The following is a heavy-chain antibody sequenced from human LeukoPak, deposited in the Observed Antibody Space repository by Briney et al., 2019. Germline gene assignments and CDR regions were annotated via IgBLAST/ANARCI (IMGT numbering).Heavy chain of an antibody. V-gene: IGHV3-73*01. CDR1: GFTFSGSA. CDR2: IRSKANSYAT. CDR3: TLSYDGDY. J-gene: IGHJ4*02. Sequence: GGSLKLSCEASGFTFSGSAMHWVRQASGKGLEWVGRIRSKANSYATAYAASVKGRFTISRDDSKNTAYLQMNSLKTEDTAVYYCTLSYDGDYWGQGTLVTVSS. D-gene: IGHD3-22*01.